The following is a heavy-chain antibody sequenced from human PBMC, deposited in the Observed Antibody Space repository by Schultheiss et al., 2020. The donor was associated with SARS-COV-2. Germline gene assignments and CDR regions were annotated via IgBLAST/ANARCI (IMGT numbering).Heavy chain of an antibody. J-gene: IGHJ5*02. CDR3: ANGGNSGWAWFDP. D-gene: IGHD4-23*01. Sequence: GESLKISCAASGFTFSSYSMNWVRQAPGKGLEWVSSISGSSSYIYYADSVKGRFTISRDNAKNSLYLQMNSLRAEDTAVYYCANGGNSGWAWFDPWGQGTLVTVSS. V-gene: IGHV3-21*01. CDR2: ISGSSSYI. CDR1: GFTFSSYS.